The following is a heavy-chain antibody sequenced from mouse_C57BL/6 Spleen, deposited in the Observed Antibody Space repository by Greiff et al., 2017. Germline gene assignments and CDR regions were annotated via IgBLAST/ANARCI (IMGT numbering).Heavy chain of an antibody. Sequence: DVQLVESGGGLVKPGGSLKLSCAASGFTFSSYTMSWVRQTPETRLEWVATISGGGGNTYYPDSVKGRFTISRDNAKNTLYLQMSSLRSEDTALYYCARQGYYGIYYFDYWGQGTTLTVSS. CDR3: ARQGYYGIYYFDY. CDR1: GFTFSSYT. V-gene: IGHV5-9*01. D-gene: IGHD2-1*01. CDR2: ISGGGGNT. J-gene: IGHJ2*01.